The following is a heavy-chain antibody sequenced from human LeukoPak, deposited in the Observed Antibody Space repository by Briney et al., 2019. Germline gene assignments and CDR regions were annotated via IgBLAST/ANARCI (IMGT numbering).Heavy chain of an antibody. CDR3: ARTNTIVTPRHFDY. Sequence: GGSLRLSCAASGFTFSSYWMSWVRQAPGKGLEWVANIKQDGSEKYYVDSVKGRFTISRDNAKNSLYLQMNSLRVEDTAVYYCARTNTIVTPRHFDYWGQGTLVTVSS. CDR1: GFTFSSYW. V-gene: IGHV3-7*01. D-gene: IGHD4-23*01. CDR2: IKQDGSEK. J-gene: IGHJ4*02.